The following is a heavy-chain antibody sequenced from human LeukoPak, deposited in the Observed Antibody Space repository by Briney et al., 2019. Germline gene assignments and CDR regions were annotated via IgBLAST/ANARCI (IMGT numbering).Heavy chain of an antibody. D-gene: IGHD3-9*01. CDR3: ARDYDILTGSMIFDY. Sequence: PGGSLRLSRAASGFTFSSYSMNWVRQAPGKGLEWVSSTSSSSSYIYYADSVKGRFTISRDNAKNSLYLQMNSLRAEDTAVYYCARDYDILTGSMIFDYWGQGTLVTVSS. J-gene: IGHJ4*02. CDR2: TSSSSSYI. V-gene: IGHV3-21*01. CDR1: GFTFSSYS.